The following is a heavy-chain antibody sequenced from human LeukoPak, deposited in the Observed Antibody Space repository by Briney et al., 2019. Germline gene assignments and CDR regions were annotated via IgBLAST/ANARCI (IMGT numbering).Heavy chain of an antibody. V-gene: IGHV3-53*01. D-gene: IGHD3-22*01. Sequence: PGGSLRLSCAASGFIVSSIYMSLVRQAPGKGLEWVSVIYSGGGTDYAASLKGRFTISRDTSKNTLYLQMNSLRAEDTAVYFCARPTVTSGYYPIWGQGTLVTVSS. CDR3: ARPTVTSGYYPI. CDR2: IYSGGGT. J-gene: IGHJ4*02. CDR1: GFIVSSIY.